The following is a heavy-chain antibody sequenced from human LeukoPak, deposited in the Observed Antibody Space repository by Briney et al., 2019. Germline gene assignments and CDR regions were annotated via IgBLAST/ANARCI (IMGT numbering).Heavy chain of an antibody. Sequence: SATLSLTCTVSVASINTYFWSWIRHPAGKRLERIGRFYASGTTYYTPSLRSRVSLSIDTSKNQLSLTLSSVNAADTALYYCAKTHCGGGSCDKFDSWGQGILVTVSS. CDR3: AKTHCGGGSCDKFDS. D-gene: IGHD2-15*01. J-gene: IGHJ5*01. V-gene: IGHV4-4*07. CDR1: VASINTYF. CDR2: FYASGTT.